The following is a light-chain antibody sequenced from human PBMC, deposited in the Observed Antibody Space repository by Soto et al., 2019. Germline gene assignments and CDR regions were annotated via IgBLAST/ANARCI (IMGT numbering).Light chain of an antibody. CDR1: QSISTW. CDR3: QQYSSYCT. CDR2: DAS. V-gene: IGKV1-5*01. Sequence: DTQMTQSPSTLSASVGDRVIITCRASQSISTWLAWYQQKPGKAPKVLIYDASSLESGVPSRFSGSGSGTEFTLTIHSLQPDDSATYYCQQYSSYCTFGQGTKLEIK. J-gene: IGKJ2*02.